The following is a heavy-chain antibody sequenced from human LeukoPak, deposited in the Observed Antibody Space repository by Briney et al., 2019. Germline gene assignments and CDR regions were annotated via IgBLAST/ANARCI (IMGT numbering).Heavy chain of an antibody. D-gene: IGHD2-2*01. Sequence: SVKVSCKASGGTFSSYAISWVRQAPGQGLEWMGGIIPIFGTANYAQKFRGRVTITTDESTSTAYMELSSLRSEDTAVYYCARMTFVVVPAAVDYWGQGTLVTVSS. CDR1: GGTFSSYA. CDR2: IIPIFGTA. CDR3: ARMTFVVVPAAVDY. J-gene: IGHJ4*02. V-gene: IGHV1-69*05.